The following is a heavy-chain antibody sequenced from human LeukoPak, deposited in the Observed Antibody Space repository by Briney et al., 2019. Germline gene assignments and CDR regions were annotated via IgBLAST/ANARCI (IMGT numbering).Heavy chain of an antibody. V-gene: IGHV4-59*01. CDR1: GGSISSYY. CDR3: ARGRDWGRNFDY. CDR2: IYPSGST. Sequence: SETLSLTCTVSGGSISSYYWSWIRQSPGKGLEWIGYIYPSGSTNYKPSLKSRVTISVDTSKKQFSLNLSSVTAADTAVYYCARGRDWGRNFDYWGQGTLVTVSS. J-gene: IGHJ4*02. D-gene: IGHD7-27*01.